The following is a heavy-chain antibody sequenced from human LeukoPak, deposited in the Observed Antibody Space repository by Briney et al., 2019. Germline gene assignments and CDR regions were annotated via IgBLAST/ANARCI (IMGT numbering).Heavy chain of an antibody. D-gene: IGHD3-22*01. CDR2: INPNSGGT. J-gene: IGHJ4*02. Sequence: ASVKVSCKASGYTFTGYYMHWVRQAPGQGLEWMGWINPNSGGTNYAQKFQGRVTMTRDTSISTAYMELSRLRSDDTAVYYCARGRYYYDSSGTDYWGQGTLVPSPQ. V-gene: IGHV1-2*02. CDR1: GYTFTGYY. CDR3: ARGRYYYDSSGTDY.